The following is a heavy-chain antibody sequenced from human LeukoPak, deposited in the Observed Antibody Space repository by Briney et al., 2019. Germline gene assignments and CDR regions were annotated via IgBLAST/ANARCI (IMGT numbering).Heavy chain of an antibody. D-gene: IGHD2/OR15-2a*01. CDR1: GFTFTDYC. CDR3: AREGNGLLSKDFDY. CDR2: IGPHSSAT. J-gene: IGHJ4*02. Sequence: EASMKVSCKSSGFTFTDYCIHWVRQAPGQGLEWMGYIGPHSSATSSPQEFQGRVTMTRDTSMSTAYMELTRLTSDDTAVYYCAREGNGLLSKDFDYWGQGTLVTVSS. V-gene: IGHV1-2*02.